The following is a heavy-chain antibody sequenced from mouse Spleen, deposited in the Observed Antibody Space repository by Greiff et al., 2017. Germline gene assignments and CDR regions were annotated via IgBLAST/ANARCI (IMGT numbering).Heavy chain of an antibody. CDR1: GYTFTDYY. Sequence: EVQLQQSGPVLVKPGASVKMSCKASGYTFTDYYMNWVKQSHGKSLEWIGVINPYNGGTSYNQKFKGKATLTVDKSSSTAYMELNSLTSEDSAVYYCARKDYRYPYYAMDYWGQGTSVTVSS. D-gene: IGHD2-14*01. J-gene: IGHJ4*01. V-gene: IGHV1-19*01. CDR2: INPYNGGT. CDR3: ARKDYRYPYYAMDY.